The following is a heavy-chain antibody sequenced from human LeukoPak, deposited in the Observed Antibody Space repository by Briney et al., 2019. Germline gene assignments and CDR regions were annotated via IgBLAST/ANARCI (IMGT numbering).Heavy chain of an antibody. CDR1: GGSINSVNYY. CDR3: ARHDGWRLGDLSFIPGAFFDY. D-gene: IGHD3-16*02. V-gene: IGHV4-39*01. Sequence: SETLSLTCSVSGGSINSVNYYWGWIRQPPGKGLEWIGSIYYSGTTYYNPSLKSRVTISVDTSKSQFSLRLVSVTAADTAIYYCARHDGWRLGDLSFIPGAFFDYWGQGILASVSS. CDR2: IYYSGTT. J-gene: IGHJ4*02.